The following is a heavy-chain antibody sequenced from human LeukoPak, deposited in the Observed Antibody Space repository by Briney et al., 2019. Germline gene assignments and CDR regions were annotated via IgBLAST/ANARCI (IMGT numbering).Heavy chain of an antibody. Sequence: SGPALVKPTQTLTLTCTFSGFSLSTGGMCVSWIRQPPGKALEWLARIDWDDDKYYNTSLKTRLTISKDTSKNQVVLTMTNMDPVGTATYYCARADSNGYYSDYWGQGTLVTVSS. CDR1: GFSLSTGGMC. CDR2: IDWDDDK. J-gene: IGHJ4*02. CDR3: ARADSNGYYSDY. D-gene: IGHD3-22*01. V-gene: IGHV2-70*11.